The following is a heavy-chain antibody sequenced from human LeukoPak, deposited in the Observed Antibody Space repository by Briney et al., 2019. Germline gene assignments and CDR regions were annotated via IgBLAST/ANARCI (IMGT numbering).Heavy chain of an antibody. Sequence: PSETLSLTCTVSGGSISSSHYYWGWIRQPPGKGLEWIGSIDYSGSTYYNPSLKSRVTISVDTSKSQFSLKLTSVTAADTAVYYCATLTTVVTAYYFDYWGQGTLVTVSS. CDR1: GGSISSSHYY. V-gene: IGHV4-39*07. CDR2: IDYSGST. CDR3: ATLTTVVTAYYFDY. J-gene: IGHJ4*02. D-gene: IGHD4-23*01.